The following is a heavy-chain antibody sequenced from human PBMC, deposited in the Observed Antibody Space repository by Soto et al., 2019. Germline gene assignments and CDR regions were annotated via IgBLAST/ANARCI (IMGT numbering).Heavy chain of an antibody. CDR2: IGSSTIYT. CDR1: GFTFSSYA. D-gene: IGHD3-22*01. J-gene: IGHJ4*01. V-gene: IGHV3-11*05. CDR3: ARGLYYDSSGYYFLGY. Sequence: GGSLRLSCAASGFTFSSYAMTWIRQAPGKGLEWISYIGSSTIYTNYADSVKGRFTISRDNAKNSLYLPMDSLTAEDTAVYYCARGLYYDSSGYYFLGYWGHGTLVTVSS.